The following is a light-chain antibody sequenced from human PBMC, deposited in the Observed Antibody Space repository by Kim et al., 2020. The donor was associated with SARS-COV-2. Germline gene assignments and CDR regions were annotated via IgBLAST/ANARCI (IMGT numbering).Light chain of an antibody. J-gene: IGLJ3*02. V-gene: IGLV2-11*01. CDR3: CSYAGTYTNWV. CDR1: SSDVGGYKY. CDR2: DVS. Sequence: QSALTQPRSVSGSPGQSVTISCTGTSSDVGGYKYVSWYQRHPNKAPKLMIYDVSERPSGVPDRFSGSKSGNTASLTISGLQAEDEAHYYCCSYAGTYTNWVFGGGTQLTVL.